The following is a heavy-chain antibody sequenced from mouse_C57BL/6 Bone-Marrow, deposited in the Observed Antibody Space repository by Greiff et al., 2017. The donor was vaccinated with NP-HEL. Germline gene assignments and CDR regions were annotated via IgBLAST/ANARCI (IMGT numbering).Heavy chain of an antibody. CDR3: ILPFCPRSWFAY. V-gene: IGHV14-4*01. J-gene: IGHJ3*01. CDR1: GFNINDDY. CDR2: IDPENGDT. Sequence: VQLQQSGAELVRPGASVKLSCTASGFNINDDYMHWVKQRPEQGLEWIGWIDPENGDTEYASKFQGKATITADTSSNTAYLQLSSLTSEDTAVYYCILPFCPRSWFAYWGRGTLVTVSA.